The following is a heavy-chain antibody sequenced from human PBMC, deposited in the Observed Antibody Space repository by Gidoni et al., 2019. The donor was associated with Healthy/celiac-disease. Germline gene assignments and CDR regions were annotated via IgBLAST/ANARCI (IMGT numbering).Heavy chain of an antibody. CDR3: AKDHDVDTAMVGFDY. V-gene: IGHV3-9*01. CDR1: GFTFVDYA. Sequence: VQLVESGGGLLQPGRSLSLSCPASGFTFVDYAKHWVRQAPGRGMGWVEGSSWNSGSIGYADSVKGRFTISRDNGKNSLYLQKNSLRAEDTALDYGAKDHDVDTAMVGFDYWGQGTLVTVSS. D-gene: IGHD5-18*01. J-gene: IGHJ4*02. CDR2: SSWNSGSI.